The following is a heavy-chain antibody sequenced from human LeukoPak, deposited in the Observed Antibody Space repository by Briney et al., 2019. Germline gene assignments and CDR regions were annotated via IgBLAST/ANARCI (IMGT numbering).Heavy chain of an antibody. Sequence: SQTLSLTCTVSGGSISSGDYYWSWIRQPPGKGLEWLGYIYYSGSTYYNPSLKSRVTISVDTSKNQFSLKLSSVTAADTAVYYCARDVGHPYYYDSSGYPCWGQGTLVTVSS. CDR2: IYYSGST. V-gene: IGHV4-30-4*08. CDR3: ARDVGHPYYYDSSGYPC. J-gene: IGHJ4*02. CDR1: GGSISSGDYY. D-gene: IGHD3-22*01.